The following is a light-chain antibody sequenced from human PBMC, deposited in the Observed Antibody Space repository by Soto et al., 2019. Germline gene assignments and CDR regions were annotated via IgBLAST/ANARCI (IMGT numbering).Light chain of an antibody. V-gene: IGKV3-11*01. CDR3: QQRSNWPLT. J-gene: IGKJ5*01. Sequence: EIGLTQSAATLSSSPGERATLSCWASQSVSSYLTWYQQKTGQAPRLLIYDASNRATGIPARFSGSGYGTDFNLTISSLETEDFAVYYCQQRSNWPLTFGQGTRLEIK. CDR2: DAS. CDR1: QSVSSY.